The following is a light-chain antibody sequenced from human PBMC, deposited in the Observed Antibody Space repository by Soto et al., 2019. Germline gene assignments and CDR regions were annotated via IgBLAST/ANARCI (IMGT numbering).Light chain of an antibody. CDR1: QTVTSSY. V-gene: IGKV3-20*01. Sequence: EIVLTQSPGTLSLSPGERATLSCRASQTVTSSYLAWYQQKPGQAPRLLIYGAYSRATGIPDRFRGGGSGTDFTLTISRLEPEDFAVYDCQQYGSSPFTFGGGTKVEIK. CDR3: QQYGSSPFT. CDR2: GAY. J-gene: IGKJ4*01.